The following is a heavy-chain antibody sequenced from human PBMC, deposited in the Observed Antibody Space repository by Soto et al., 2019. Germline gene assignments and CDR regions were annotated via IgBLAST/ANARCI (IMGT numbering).Heavy chain of an antibody. V-gene: IGHV1-3*01. CDR1: GFTFTHYA. CDR2: INGGNGDT. J-gene: IGHJ3*01. Sequence: GASVKVSCKPSGFTFTHYAFHWVRQALGQGLEWMGWINGGNGDTKYTQQFQGRVTFSRDTPASTTYMEVTSLTSKDTAVYYWARKGTGGSFSGCGDYCVPFYFWGQGTKVTVS. CDR3: ARKGTGGSFSGCGDYCVPFYF. D-gene: IGHD2-15*01.